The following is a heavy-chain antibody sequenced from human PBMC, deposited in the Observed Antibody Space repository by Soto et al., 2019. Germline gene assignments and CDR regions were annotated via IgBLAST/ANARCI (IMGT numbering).Heavy chain of an antibody. CDR3: ARDARGYSYGTDYYYYYGMDV. V-gene: IGHV4-39*07. J-gene: IGHJ6*02. CDR1: GGSISSSSYH. Sequence: PSETLSLTCTVSGGSISSSSYHWGWIRQSPGKGLEWIGDIYYSGSAYYNPSLKSRVTISVDTSKNQFSLKLSSVTAADTAVYYCARDARGYSYGTDYYYYYGMDVWGQGTTVTVSS. D-gene: IGHD5-18*01. CDR2: IYYSGSA.